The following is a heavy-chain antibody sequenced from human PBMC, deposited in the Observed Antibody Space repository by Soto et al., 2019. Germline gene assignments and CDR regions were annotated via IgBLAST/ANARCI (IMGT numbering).Heavy chain of an antibody. CDR2: IYPGDSDT. CDR3: ARRTVATIPYCSGGSCYYAYFDY. D-gene: IGHD2-15*01. J-gene: IGHJ4*02. Sequence: QMPGKGLEWXGIIYPGDSDTRYSPSFQGQVTISADKSISTAYLQWSSLKASDTAMYYCARRTVATIPYCSGGSCYYAYFDYWGQGTLVTVSS. V-gene: IGHV5-51*01.